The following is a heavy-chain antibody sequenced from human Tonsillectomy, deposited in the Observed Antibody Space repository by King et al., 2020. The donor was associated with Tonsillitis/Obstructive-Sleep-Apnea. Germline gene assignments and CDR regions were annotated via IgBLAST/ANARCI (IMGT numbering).Heavy chain of an antibody. CDR1: GFTFNNYA. CDR2: IIGSGDIT. D-gene: IGHD6-19*01. J-gene: IGHJ5*02. V-gene: IGHV3-23*04. Sequence: VQLVESGGGLVQPGGSLRLSCGASGFTFNNYAMSWVRQAPGKGLEWVSGIIGSGDITYYADSVKGRFTISRDNSKSTLYLQMNSLRADDTAVYYCAKDLGDSSGWFFNWFDPWGQGTLVTVSS. CDR3: AKDLGDSSGWFFNWFDP.